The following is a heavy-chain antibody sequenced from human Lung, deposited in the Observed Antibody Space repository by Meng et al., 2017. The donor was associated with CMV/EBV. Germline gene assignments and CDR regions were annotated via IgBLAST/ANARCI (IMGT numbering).Heavy chain of an antibody. V-gene: IGHV2-5*01. J-gene: IGHJ6*02. D-gene: IGHD4-11*01. CDR3: GNRRDSHDYSGLDV. CDR1: GFSLTTVGVG. Sequence: SGPTLVKPTETLTLTCTFSGFSLTTVGVGVGWIRQPPGKALEWLGVIYWNDDRRYNPSLQSRLALTKETSKNLVFLTLTNVDPADTATYFCGNRRDSHDYSGLDVWGQGTTVTVSS. CDR2: IYWNDDR.